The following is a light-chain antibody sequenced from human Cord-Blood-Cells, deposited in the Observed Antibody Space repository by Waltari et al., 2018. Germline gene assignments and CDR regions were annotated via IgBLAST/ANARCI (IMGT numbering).Light chain of an antibody. Sequence: QSALTQPPSASGSPGQSVTISCTGTSSDVGGYNYVSWYQQHPGKAPKLMIYEVSKRPSGVPDRFSGSKSGNPASLTVSGLQAEDDADYYCSSYAGSNNVVFGGGTKLTVL. V-gene: IGLV2-8*01. CDR3: SSYAGSNNVV. CDR2: EVS. J-gene: IGLJ2*01. CDR1: SSDVGGYNY.